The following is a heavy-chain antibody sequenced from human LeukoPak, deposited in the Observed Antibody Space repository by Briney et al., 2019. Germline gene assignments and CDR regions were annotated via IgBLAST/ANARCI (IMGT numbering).Heavy chain of an antibody. J-gene: IGHJ5*02. CDR1: GGSISSSSYY. V-gene: IGHV4-39*07. CDR2: IYYSGST. Sequence: SETLSLTCTVSGGSISSSSYYWGWIRQPPGKGLEWIGSIYYSGSTYYNPSLKSRVTISVDTSKNQFSLKLSSVTAADTAVYYCARVNYYDSSGYYYYWFDPWGQGTLVTVSS. CDR3: ARVNYYDSSGYYYYWFDP. D-gene: IGHD3-22*01.